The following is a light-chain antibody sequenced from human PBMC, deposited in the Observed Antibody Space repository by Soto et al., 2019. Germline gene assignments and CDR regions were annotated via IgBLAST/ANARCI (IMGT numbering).Light chain of an antibody. Sequence: SQGTQSPSPLCGSVGDRVTIPCRPSQRISGWLAWYQQKPGKAPKLLIYDASSLESGVPSRFSGSGSGTEFTLTISRLQPDDFATYYCQQYNSYPGTFGQGTKV. J-gene: IGKJ1*01. CDR3: QQYNSYPGT. V-gene: IGKV1-5*01. CDR2: DAS. CDR1: QRISGW.